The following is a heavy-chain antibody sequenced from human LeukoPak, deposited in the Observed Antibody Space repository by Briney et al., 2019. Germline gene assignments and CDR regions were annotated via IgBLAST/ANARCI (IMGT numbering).Heavy chain of an antibody. CDR3: AREYYDSSGYYLGDAFDI. CDR2: IYYSGST. D-gene: IGHD3-22*01. CDR1: GGSISSSSYY. Sequence: SETLSLTCTVSGGSISSSSYYWGWIRQPPGKGLEWIGSIYYSGSTYYNPSLKSRVTISVDTSKNQFSLKLSSVTAADTAVYYCAREYYDSSGYYLGDAFDIWGQGTMVTVSS. J-gene: IGHJ3*02. V-gene: IGHV4-39*07.